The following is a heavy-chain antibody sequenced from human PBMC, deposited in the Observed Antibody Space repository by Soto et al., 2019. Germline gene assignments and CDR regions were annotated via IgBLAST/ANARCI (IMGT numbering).Heavy chain of an antibody. D-gene: IGHD3-10*01. V-gene: IGHV3-30-3*01. J-gene: IGHJ3*02. CDR2: ISYDGSNK. CDR1: GFTFSSYA. Sequence: QVQLVESGGGVVQPGRSLRLSCAASGFTFSSYAMHWVRQAPGNGLEWVAVISYDGSNKYYADSVKGRFTISRDNSKNTLYLQMNSLRAEDTAVYYCAREGVEMAPFDAFDIWGQGTMVIVSS. CDR3: AREGVEMAPFDAFDI.